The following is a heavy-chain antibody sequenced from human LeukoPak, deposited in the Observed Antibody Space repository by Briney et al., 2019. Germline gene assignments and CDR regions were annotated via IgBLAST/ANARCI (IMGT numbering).Heavy chain of an antibody. Sequence: SETLSLTCVVYGGSFSGYYWSWIRQAPGKGLEWIGEINHGGSTNYNPSLKSRVTISVDTSKNQFSLKLSSVTAADTAVYYCARGSGIAAAGSRFGMDVWGQGTTVTVSS. CDR2: INHGGST. D-gene: IGHD6-13*01. CDR1: GGSFSGYY. CDR3: ARGSGIAAAGSRFGMDV. V-gene: IGHV4-34*01. J-gene: IGHJ6*01.